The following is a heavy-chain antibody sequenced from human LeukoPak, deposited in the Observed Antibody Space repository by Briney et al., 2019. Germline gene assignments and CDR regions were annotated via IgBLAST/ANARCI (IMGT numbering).Heavy chain of an antibody. CDR3: AREYSSSSGRSFDY. CDR2: ISSGSNTI. Sequence: SGGSLRLSCAASRFTFSTYSMNWVRQAPGKGLEWVSYISSGSNTIYYADSVKGRSTISRDNAKNSLYLQMNSLRAEDTAVYYCAREYSSSSGRSFDYWGQGTLVTVSS. CDR1: RFTFSTYS. D-gene: IGHD6-6*01. V-gene: IGHV3-48*01. J-gene: IGHJ4*02.